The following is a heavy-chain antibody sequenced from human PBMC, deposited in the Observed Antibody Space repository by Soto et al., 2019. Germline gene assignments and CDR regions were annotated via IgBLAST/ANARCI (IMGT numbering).Heavy chain of an antibody. J-gene: IGHJ4*02. D-gene: IGHD3-16*01. CDR3: ARDLGGQSVYFDY. Sequence: SETLSLTCTVSGSSISSGGYYWSWIRQHPGKGLEWIGYIYYSGSTYYNTSLKSRVTISVDTSKNQFSLKLSSVTASDTAVYYCARDLGGQSVYFDYWGQGTLVTVSS. V-gene: IGHV4-31*03. CDR1: GSSISSGGYY. CDR2: IYYSGST.